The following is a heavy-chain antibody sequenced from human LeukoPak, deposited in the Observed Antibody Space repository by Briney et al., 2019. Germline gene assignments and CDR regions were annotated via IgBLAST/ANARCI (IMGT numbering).Heavy chain of an antibody. CDR1: GYSFTSYW. V-gene: IGHV5-10-1*01. D-gene: IGHD6-13*01. J-gene: IGHJ4*02. CDR3: ARQEDSSSTWNHFDY. CDR2: IDPSDSYT. Sequence: GESLRISCKGSGYSFTSYWISWVRQMPGKGLEWMGRIDPSDSYTNYSPSFQGHVTISADKSISTAYLQWSSLKASDTAMYYCARQEDSSSTWNHFDYWGQGTLVTVSS.